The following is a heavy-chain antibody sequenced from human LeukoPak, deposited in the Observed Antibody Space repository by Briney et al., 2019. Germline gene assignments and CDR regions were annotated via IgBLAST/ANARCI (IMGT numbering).Heavy chain of an antibody. Sequence: GGSLRLSCAASGFTFSIYAMSWVRQPPGKGLEWVSSIFPSGGEIHYADSVRGRFTISRDNSKSTLSMQMNRLRAEDTAIYYCATYRQVLLPFESWGQGTLVTVSS. D-gene: IGHD2-8*02. CDR2: IFPSGGEI. CDR1: GFTFSIYA. V-gene: IGHV3-23*01. CDR3: ATYRQVLLPFES. J-gene: IGHJ4*02.